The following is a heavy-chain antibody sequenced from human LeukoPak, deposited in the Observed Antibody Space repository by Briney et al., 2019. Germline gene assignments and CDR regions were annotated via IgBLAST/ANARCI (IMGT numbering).Heavy chain of an antibody. CDR2: FDPEDGET. D-gene: IGHD1-26*01. Sequence: ASVKVSCKVSGYTLTELSMHWVRQAPGKGLEWMGGFDPEDGETIYAQKFQGRVTMTEDTSTDTAYMELSSLRSEDTAVYYCARVYSGRYCFDYWGQGTLVTVSS. J-gene: IGHJ4*02. CDR1: GYTLTELS. CDR3: ARVYSGRYCFDY. V-gene: IGHV1-24*01.